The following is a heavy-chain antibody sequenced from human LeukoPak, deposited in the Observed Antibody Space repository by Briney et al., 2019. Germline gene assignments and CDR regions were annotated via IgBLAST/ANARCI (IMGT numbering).Heavy chain of an antibody. CDR2: ISSSGSTI. CDR1: GFTFSSYE. CDR3: ARGVDTTMAPADV. V-gene: IGHV3-48*03. J-gene: IGHJ6*04. D-gene: IGHD5-18*01. Sequence: GGSLRLSCAASGFTFSSYEMNWVRQAPGKGLEWVSYISSSGSTIYYADSVKGRFTISRGNAKNSLYLQMNSLRAEDTAVYYCARGVDTTMAPADVWGKGTTVTVSS.